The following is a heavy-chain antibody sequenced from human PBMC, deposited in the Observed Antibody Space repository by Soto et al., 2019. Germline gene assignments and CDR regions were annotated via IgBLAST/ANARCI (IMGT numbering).Heavy chain of an antibody. J-gene: IGHJ3*02. Sequence: EAQLVESGGGLVQPGGSLRLSCAASGFTFSSYSMNWVRQAPGKGLEWVSYISSSSSTIYYADSVKGRFTISRDNAKNSLYLQMNSLRAEDTAVYYCARDIVVVPAAIVYDAFDIWGQGTMVTVSS. CDR2: ISSSSSTI. CDR3: ARDIVVVPAAIVYDAFDI. CDR1: GFTFSSYS. V-gene: IGHV3-48*01. D-gene: IGHD2-2*01.